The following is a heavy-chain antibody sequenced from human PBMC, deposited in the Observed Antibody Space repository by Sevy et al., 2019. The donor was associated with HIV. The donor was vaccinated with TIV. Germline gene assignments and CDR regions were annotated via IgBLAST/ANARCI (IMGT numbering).Heavy chain of an antibody. CDR2: MNPNSGNT. J-gene: IGHJ6*02. V-gene: IGHV1-8*01. CDR1: GYSFTNFD. Sequence: ASVKVSCKAAGYSFTNFDINWVRQATGQGLEWMGWMNPNSGNTHYAQKFQGRVTMTRSSSANTAYMELSSLTSEDTAIYYCARARLDYEFWSGSYFSRAPWGYKYYAMDVWGQGTTVTVSS. D-gene: IGHD3-3*01. CDR3: ARARLDYEFWSGSYFSRAPWGYKYYAMDV.